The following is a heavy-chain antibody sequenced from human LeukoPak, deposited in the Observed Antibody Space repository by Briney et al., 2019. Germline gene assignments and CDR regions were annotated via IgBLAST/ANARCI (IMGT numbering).Heavy chain of an antibody. Sequence: TGGSLRLSCAASGFTFSSYWMSWVRQAPGKGLEWVANIKQDGSEKHYVDSVKGRFTISRDNAKNSLYLQMNSLRAEDTAVYYCAREKYYDFWSGYNIYYYYYGMDVWGQGTTVTVSS. J-gene: IGHJ6*02. CDR3: AREKYYDFWSGYNIYYYYYGMDV. CDR2: IKQDGSEK. V-gene: IGHV3-7*01. CDR1: GFTFSSYW. D-gene: IGHD3-3*01.